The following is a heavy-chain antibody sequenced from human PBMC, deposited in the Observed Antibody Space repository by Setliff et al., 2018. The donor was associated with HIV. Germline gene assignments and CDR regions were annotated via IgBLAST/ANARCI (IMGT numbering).Heavy chain of an antibody. V-gene: IGHV4-30-4*08. J-gene: IGHJ4*02. CDR1: GGSISSGDYY. CDR3: ARDSYYGSGSYYNGLGY. Sequence: KSSETLSLTCTVSGGSISSGDYYWSWIRQPPGKGLEWIGYIYYSGSTYYNPSLKSRVTISVDTSKNQFSLKLSSVTAADTAVYYCARDSYYGSGSYYNGLGYWGQGTLVTVSS. D-gene: IGHD3-10*01. CDR2: IYYSGST.